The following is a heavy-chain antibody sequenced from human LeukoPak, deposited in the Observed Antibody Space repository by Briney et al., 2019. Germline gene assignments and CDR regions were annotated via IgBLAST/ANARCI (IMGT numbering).Heavy chain of an antibody. J-gene: IGHJ4*02. CDR1: GGSISSGDYY. CDR3: AGDYDSSGYYGY. CDR2: IYYGGST. V-gene: IGHV4-30-4*01. Sequence: SQTLSLTCTVSGGSISSGDYYWSWIRQPPGKGLEWIGYIYYGGSTYYNPSLKSRVTISVDTSKNQFSLKLSSVTAADTAVYYCAGDYDSSGYYGYWGQGTLVTVSS. D-gene: IGHD3-22*01.